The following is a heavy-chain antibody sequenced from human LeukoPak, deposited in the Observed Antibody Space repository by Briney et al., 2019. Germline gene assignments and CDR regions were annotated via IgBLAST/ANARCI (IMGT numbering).Heavy chain of an antibody. CDR2: INQDGSAK. D-gene: IGHD6-13*01. Sequence: PGGSLRLSCAASGFTFSNYWMSWVRQAPGKGLEWVANINQDGSAKYYVDSVKGRFTISRDSAENSLSLQMNSLRAEDTAVYYCARDPDIAATAANYFDYWGQGTLVTVSS. CDR3: ARDPDIAATAANYFDY. J-gene: IGHJ4*02. CDR1: GFTFSNYW. V-gene: IGHV3-7*01.